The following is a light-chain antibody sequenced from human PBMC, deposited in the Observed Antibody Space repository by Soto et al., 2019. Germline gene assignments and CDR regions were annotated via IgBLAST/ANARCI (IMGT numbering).Light chain of an antibody. V-gene: IGKV1-5*01. CDR3: QQYNSYSPLT. CDR2: DAS. J-gene: IGKJ4*01. Sequence: DIQMTQSPSTLSASVGDRVTITSRASQSISSWLAWYQQKPGKAPKLLIYDASSLESGVPSRFSGSGSGTEFTLTISSLQPDDFATYYCQQYNSYSPLTVGGGAKVDIK. CDR1: QSISSW.